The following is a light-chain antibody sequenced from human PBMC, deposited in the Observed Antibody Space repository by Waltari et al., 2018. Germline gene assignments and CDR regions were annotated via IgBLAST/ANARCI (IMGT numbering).Light chain of an antibody. Sequence: NFMLTQPHSVSESPGKTVTISCTGSSGSIASNYVQWYPQRPGSAPPTGICEDNQRPSGVPDRFSGSIDSSSNSASLTVSGLKTEDEADYYCQSYDSSNLVFGGGTKLTVL. J-gene: IGLJ2*01. CDR3: QSYDSSNLV. CDR2: EDN. V-gene: IGLV6-57*02. CDR1: SGSIASNY.